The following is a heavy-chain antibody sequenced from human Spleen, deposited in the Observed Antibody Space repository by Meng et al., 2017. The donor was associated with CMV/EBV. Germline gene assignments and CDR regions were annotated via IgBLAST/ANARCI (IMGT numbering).Heavy chain of an antibody. D-gene: IGHD6-6*01. CDR3: AREGSIEALMESYGAFDL. CDR2: TYYSGTT. Sequence: SETLSLTCTVSGGSISSSSNYWGWIRQPPGKGLEWIGSTYYSGTTYYNPSLKSRVTISVDTSKNQVSLKLSSVTAADTAVYYCAREGSIEALMESYGAFDLWGQGTMVTVSS. CDR1: GGSISSSSNY. J-gene: IGHJ3*01. V-gene: IGHV4-39*07.